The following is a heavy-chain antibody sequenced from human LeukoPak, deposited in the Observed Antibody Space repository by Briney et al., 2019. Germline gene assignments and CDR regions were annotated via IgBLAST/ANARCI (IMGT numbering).Heavy chain of an antibody. CDR1: GYSFTNYW. J-gene: IGHJ4*02. CDR2: IYPGDSDT. CDR3: ARRGFGVLTFDY. D-gene: IGHD3-3*01. Sequence: GESLKISCKGSGYSFTNYWVAWVRQMPGKDLEWMGIIYPGDSDTRYSPSFQGQVTISADTSVSTAYLQWSSLKASDTAMYYCARRGFGVLTFDYWGQGTLVTASS. V-gene: IGHV5-51*01.